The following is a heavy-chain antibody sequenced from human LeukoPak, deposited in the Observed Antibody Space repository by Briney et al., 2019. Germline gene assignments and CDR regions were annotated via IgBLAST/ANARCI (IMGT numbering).Heavy chain of an antibody. CDR1: GYTFNNYW. J-gene: IGHJ4*02. CDR2: IWPADFTT. D-gene: IGHD4/OR15-4a*01. V-gene: IGHV5-51*01. Sequence: VESLKISCHGSGYTFNNYWIGWERQVPGKGLEWVGIIWPADFTTRYSPSFQGQGTISVDESISIAFLQLGSREASDPDMYDCARPEDGACDYWGQGTLVTVTS. CDR3: ARPEDGACDY.